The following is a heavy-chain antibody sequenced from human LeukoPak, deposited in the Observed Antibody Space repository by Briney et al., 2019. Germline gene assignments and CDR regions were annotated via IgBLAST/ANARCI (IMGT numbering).Heavy chain of an antibody. Sequence: GGSLRLSCVASGFIFNSYGMHWVRQAPGKGLEWVAFIRFDGGNKYYADSVKGRFTISRENSMNTLYVQMDSLRAEDTAVYYCAKGSDFWSGYYIPGYMDVRGKGTTVTVSS. V-gene: IGHV3-30*02. D-gene: IGHD3-3*01. CDR1: GFIFNSYG. J-gene: IGHJ6*03. CDR2: IRFDGGNK. CDR3: AKGSDFWSGYYIPGYMDV.